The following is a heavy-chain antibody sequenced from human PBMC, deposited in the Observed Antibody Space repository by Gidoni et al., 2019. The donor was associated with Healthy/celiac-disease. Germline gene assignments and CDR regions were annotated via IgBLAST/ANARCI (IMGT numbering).Heavy chain of an antibody. V-gene: IGHV4-39*01. CDR2: IYYSGST. CDR3: ARGGIVVVTAVDY. Sequence: QLQLQESGPGLVKPSETLSLTCTVSGGSIRSSSYYWGWIRQPPGKGLEWIGSIYYSGSTYYNPSLKSRVTISVDTSKNQFSLKLSSVTAADTAVYYCARGGIVVVTAVDYWGQGTLVTVSS. CDR1: GGSIRSSSYY. D-gene: IGHD2-21*02. J-gene: IGHJ4*02.